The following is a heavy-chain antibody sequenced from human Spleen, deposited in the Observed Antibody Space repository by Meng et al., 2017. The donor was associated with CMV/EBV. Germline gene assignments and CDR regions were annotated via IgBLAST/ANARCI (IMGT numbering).Heavy chain of an antibody. V-gene: IGHV4-39*01. J-gene: IGHJ5*02. CDR2: IPYSGIT. CDR1: SISNISYY. CDR3: ARAGIGVVVFDP. Sequence: SISNISYYCDWTLQPPGTRLEWLGRIPYSGITYYTPSLKSRLPISVDTSQTPFSLTLRSVTAADTAVYFCARAGIGVVVFDPWGQRTLVTVSS. D-gene: IGHD2-21*01.